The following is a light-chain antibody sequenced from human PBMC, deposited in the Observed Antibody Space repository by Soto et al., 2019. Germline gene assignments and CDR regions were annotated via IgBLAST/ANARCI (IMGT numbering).Light chain of an antibody. V-gene: IGLV1-44*01. Sequence: QSVVTQPPSASGTPGQRVTISCSGSSSNIGSNTVIWYQLLPGTAPKLLMHTNDQRPSGVPDRFSGSKSGSSASLAISGLQYEDDADYYCSAWDDSLHGPVFGTGTKLTV. CDR1: SSNIGSNT. J-gene: IGLJ1*01. CDR2: TND. CDR3: SAWDDSLHGPV.